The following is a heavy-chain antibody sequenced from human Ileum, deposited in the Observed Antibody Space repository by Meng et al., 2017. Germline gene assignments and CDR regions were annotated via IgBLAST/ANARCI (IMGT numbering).Heavy chain of an antibody. J-gene: IGHJ2*01. CDR3: ARNDLAFWYFDL. Sequence: QVQLEEHGPGLVRPSQTLSLTCIVSGVSISSNVNYWSWIRQHPGKGLEWLGYMYYSGSTYYNPSINTPITISLDTSKNQFSLRLDSVTAADTAVYFCARNDLAFWYFDLWGRGTLVTVSS. V-gene: IGHV4-31*01. D-gene: IGHD3-3*01. CDR1: GVSISSNVNY. CDR2: MYYSGST.